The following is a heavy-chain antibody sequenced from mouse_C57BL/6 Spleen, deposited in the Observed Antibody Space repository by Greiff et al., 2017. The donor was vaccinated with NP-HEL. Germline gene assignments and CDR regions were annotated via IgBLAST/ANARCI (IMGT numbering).Heavy chain of an antibody. Sequence: VQLQQSGPELVKPGASVKISCKASGYTFTDYYMNWVKQSHGKSLEWIGYINPNNGGTSYNQKFKGKATLTVDKSSSTAYMELRSLTSEDSAVYYCARGYDYGRGDYWGQGTTLTVSS. J-gene: IGHJ2*01. CDR2: INPNNGGT. CDR1: GYTFTDYY. CDR3: ARGYDYGRGDY. V-gene: IGHV1-26*01. D-gene: IGHD2-4*01.